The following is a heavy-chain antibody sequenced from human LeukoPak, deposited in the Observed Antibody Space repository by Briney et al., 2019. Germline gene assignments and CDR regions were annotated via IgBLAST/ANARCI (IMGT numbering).Heavy chain of an antibody. Sequence: PGGSLRLSCVASGFTFSRHYMHWVRQARGKGLVWVSRIKTDRSSTIYADPVKGRFTISRDNTKNTLYLQMSSLRVEDTAVYYCGSSEDGYIDYWGQGTLVTVSS. V-gene: IGHV3-74*01. CDR3: GSSEDGYIDY. CDR2: IKTDRSST. CDR1: GFTFSRHY. J-gene: IGHJ4*02. D-gene: IGHD1-26*01.